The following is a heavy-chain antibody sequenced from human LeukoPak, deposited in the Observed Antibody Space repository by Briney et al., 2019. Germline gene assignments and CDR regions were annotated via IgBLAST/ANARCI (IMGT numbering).Heavy chain of an antibody. Sequence: PGGSLRLSCAASGFTFSNAWMSWVRQAPGEGLEWLGRIKSKVHGETIDYAAPVKGRFTISRDDSKNTLYLQMNSLKTEDTAVYYCTTEYGGATFDPWGQGTLVTVSS. D-gene: IGHD4-23*01. CDR1: GFTFSNAW. J-gene: IGHJ5*02. V-gene: IGHV3-15*01. CDR3: TTEYGGATFDP. CDR2: IKSKVHGETI.